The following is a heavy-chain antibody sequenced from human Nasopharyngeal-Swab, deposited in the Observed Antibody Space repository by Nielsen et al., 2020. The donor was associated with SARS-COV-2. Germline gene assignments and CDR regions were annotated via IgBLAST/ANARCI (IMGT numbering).Heavy chain of an antibody. J-gene: IGHJ4*02. CDR2: ISYDGSNK. D-gene: IGHD1-20*01. Sequence: WIRQPPGKGLEWVAVISYDGSNKYYADSVKGRFTISRDNSKNTPYLQMNSLRAEDTAVYYCAAALTDDFDYWGQGTLVTVSS. V-gene: IGHV3-30*04. CDR3: AAALTDDFDY.